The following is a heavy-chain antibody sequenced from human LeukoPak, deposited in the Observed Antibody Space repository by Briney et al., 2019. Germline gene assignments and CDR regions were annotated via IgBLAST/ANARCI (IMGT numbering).Heavy chain of an antibody. CDR1: GFTFSRFE. CDR2: INHSGST. Sequence: PGGSLRLSCVASGFTFSRFEMNWVRQPPGKGLEWIGEINHSGSTNYNPSLKSRVTISVDTSKKQYSLKLRSVAAADTAVYYCARPEWLTLGFDYWGQGTLVTVSS. D-gene: IGHD3-3*01. CDR3: ARPEWLTLGFDY. J-gene: IGHJ4*02. V-gene: IGHV4-34*01.